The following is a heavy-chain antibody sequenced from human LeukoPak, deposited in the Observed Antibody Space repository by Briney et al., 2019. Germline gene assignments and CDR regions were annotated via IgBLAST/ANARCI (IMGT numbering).Heavy chain of an antibody. CDR3: ARGGPYYGSGSYYNPYYFDY. CDR2: IWYDGSNK. CDR1: GFTFSSYG. Sequence: GGSLRLSCAASGFTFSSYGMHGVRQAPGKGLEGVAVIWYDGSNKYYADSGKGRFTISRDNSKNTLYLQMHRLRAEDTAVYYCARGGPYYGSGSYYNPYYFDYWGQGTLVPVSS. D-gene: IGHD3-10*01. J-gene: IGHJ4*02. V-gene: IGHV3-33*01.